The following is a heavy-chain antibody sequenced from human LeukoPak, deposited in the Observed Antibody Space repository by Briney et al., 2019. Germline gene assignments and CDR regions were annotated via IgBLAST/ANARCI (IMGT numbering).Heavy chain of an antibody. CDR3: ARVPKEDRRAIVVVAATPEYYLYY. D-gene: IGHD2-15*01. CDR2: ISGSGGST. Sequence: GGSLRLSSAASVFTFSSYAISWVRQAPGKGLEWVSAISGSGGSTYYADSVKGRFTISRDNSKNTLYLQMNSLRAEDTAVYYCARVPKEDRRAIVVVAATPEYYLYYWGQGTLVTVSS. CDR1: VFTFSSYA. V-gene: IGHV3-23*01. J-gene: IGHJ4*02.